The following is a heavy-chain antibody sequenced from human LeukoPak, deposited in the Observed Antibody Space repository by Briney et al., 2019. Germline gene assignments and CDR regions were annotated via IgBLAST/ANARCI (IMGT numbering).Heavy chain of an antibody. CDR3: ATELRWKEY. Sequence: GASVKVSCKASGYTFTSYDINWVRQATGQGLEWLGWMNPNSGNTGYAQKFQGRVTMTGDTSIDTAYMELSSLRSEDTAVYYCATELRWKEYWGQGTLVTVSS. D-gene: IGHD4-23*01. J-gene: IGHJ4*02. V-gene: IGHV1-8*01. CDR1: GYTFTSYD. CDR2: MNPNSGNT.